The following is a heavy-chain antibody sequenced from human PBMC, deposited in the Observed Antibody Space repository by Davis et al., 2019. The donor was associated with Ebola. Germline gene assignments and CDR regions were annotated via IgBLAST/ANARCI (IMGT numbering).Heavy chain of an antibody. CDR3: ASAAPLAGPPTTGQWLVPSLGSRNYYYGMDV. Sequence: ASVKVSCKASGYTFTGYYMHWVRQAPGQGLEWMGWINPNSGGTNYAQKFQGRVTMTRDTSISTAYMELSRLRSDDTAVYYCASAAPLAGPPTTGQWLVPSLGSRNYYYGMDVWGQGTTVTVSS. D-gene: IGHD6-19*01. J-gene: IGHJ6*02. CDR1: GYTFTGYY. V-gene: IGHV1-2*02. CDR2: INPNSGGT.